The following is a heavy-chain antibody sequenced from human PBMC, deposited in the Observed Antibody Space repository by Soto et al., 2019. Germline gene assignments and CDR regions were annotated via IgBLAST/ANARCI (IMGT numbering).Heavy chain of an antibody. CDR3: ARDYRSRYCSGGSCYGGFDY. CDR1: GFTFSSYG. CDR2: IWYDGSNK. D-gene: IGHD2-15*01. Sequence: GGSLRLSCAASGFTFSSYGMHWVRQAPGKGLEWVAVIWYDGSNKYYADSVKGRFTISRDNSKNTLYLQMNSLRAEDTAVYYCARDYRSRYCSGGSCYGGFDYWGQGTLVTVSS. J-gene: IGHJ4*02. V-gene: IGHV3-33*01.